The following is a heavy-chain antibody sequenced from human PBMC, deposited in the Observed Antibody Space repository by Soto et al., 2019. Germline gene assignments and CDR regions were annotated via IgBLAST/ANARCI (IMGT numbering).Heavy chain of an antibody. Sequence: PGGSLRLSCAASGFTFSSYSMNWVRQAPGKGLEWVSYISSSSSTIYYADYVKGRFTISRDNAKNSLYLQMNSLRAEDTAVFYFARDRFWSGYFDAFDIWGQGTMVTVSS. J-gene: IGHJ3*02. V-gene: IGHV3-48*01. CDR1: GFTFSSYS. CDR3: ARDRFWSGYFDAFDI. D-gene: IGHD3-3*01. CDR2: ISSSSSTI.